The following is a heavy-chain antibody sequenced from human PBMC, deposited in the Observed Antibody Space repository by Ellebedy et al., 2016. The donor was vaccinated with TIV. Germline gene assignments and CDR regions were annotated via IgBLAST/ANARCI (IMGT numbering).Heavy chain of an antibody. CDR3: VKEGGNGDHPTTFDC. CDR2: SSGSGGNT. J-gene: IGHJ4*01. Sequence: GESLKISCAASGFTFNSYAMSWVRQAPGKGLEWVSASSGSGGNTYYADSVKGRFTISRDNSKNTLYLQMNSLRAEDTALYYCVKEGGNGDHPTTFDCWGHGTLVTFSS. V-gene: IGHV3-23*01. CDR1: GFTFNSYA. D-gene: IGHD4-17*01.